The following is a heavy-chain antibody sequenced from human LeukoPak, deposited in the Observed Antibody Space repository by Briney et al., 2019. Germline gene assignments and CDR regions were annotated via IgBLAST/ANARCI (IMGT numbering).Heavy chain of an antibody. J-gene: IGHJ3*02. CDR1: GGSISSSSYY. CDR2: IYYSGST. CDR3: ARLSRGGRVLQGAFDI. D-gene: IGHD3-10*01. V-gene: IGHV4-39*01. Sequence: SETLSLTCTVSGGSISSSSYYWGWIRQPPGKGLEWIGSIYYSGSTYYNPSLKSRVTISVETSKNQFSLKLSSVTAADTAVYYCARLSRGGRVLQGAFDIWGQGTMVTVSS.